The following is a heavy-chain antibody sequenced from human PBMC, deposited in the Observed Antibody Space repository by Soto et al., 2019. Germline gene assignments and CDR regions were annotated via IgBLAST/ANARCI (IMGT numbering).Heavy chain of an antibody. V-gene: IGHV4-30-2*01. D-gene: IGHD3-16*01. Sequence: QLQLQESGSGLVKPSQTLSLTCAVSGGSISSGGYSWSWIRQPPGKGLEWIGYIYHSGSTYYNPSPKSRVPISVDRSKNQFSLKLSSVTAADTAVYYCARAYYDYVWGSSPGRWVDAFDIWGQGTMVTVSS. J-gene: IGHJ3*02. CDR2: IYHSGST. CDR3: ARAYYDYVWGSSPGRWVDAFDI. CDR1: GGSISSGGYS.